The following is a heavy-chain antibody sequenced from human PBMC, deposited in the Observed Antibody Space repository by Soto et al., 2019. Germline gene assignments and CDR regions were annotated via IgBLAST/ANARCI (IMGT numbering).Heavy chain of an antibody. J-gene: IGHJ6*02. Sequence: QVQLVESGGGVVQPGRSLRLSCAASGFTFSSYAMHWVRQAPGKGLEWVAVISYDGSNKYYADSVKGRFTISRDNSKNTLYLQMNSLRAEDTAVHYCARDPRYDFWSGYYIYYYGMDVWGQGTTVTVSS. CDR2: ISYDGSNK. CDR3: ARDPRYDFWSGYYIYYYGMDV. V-gene: IGHV3-30-3*01. CDR1: GFTFSSYA. D-gene: IGHD3-3*01.